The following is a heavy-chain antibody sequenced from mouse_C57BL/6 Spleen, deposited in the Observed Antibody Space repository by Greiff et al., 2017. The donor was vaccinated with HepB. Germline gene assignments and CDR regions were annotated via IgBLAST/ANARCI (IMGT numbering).Heavy chain of an antibody. CDR1: GYTFTSYW. J-gene: IGHJ4*01. Sequence: VQLQQPGAELVRPGSSVKLSCKASGYTFTSYWMHWVKQRPIQGLEWIGNIDPSDSETHYNQKFKDKATLTVDKSSSTAYMQLSSLTSEDSAVYYCARGNSFYAMDYWGQGTSVTVSS. CDR3: ARGNSFYAMDY. V-gene: IGHV1-52*01. CDR2: IDPSDSET.